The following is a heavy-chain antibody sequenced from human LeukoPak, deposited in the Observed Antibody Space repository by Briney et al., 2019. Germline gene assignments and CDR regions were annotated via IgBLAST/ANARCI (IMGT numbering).Heavy chain of an antibody. J-gene: IGHJ3*02. D-gene: IGHD2-8*01. V-gene: IGHV1-18*01. Sequence: ASVKVSCKASHYTFTSYGISWVRQAPGQGLEWMGWISAYNGNTNYAQKIQGRVTMTRDTSTSTVYMELTSLRSEDTAVYYCARDGLYCTNGVCSSDIWGQGTLVTVSS. CDR2: ISAYNGNT. CDR3: ARDGLYCTNGVCSSDI. CDR1: HYTFTSYG.